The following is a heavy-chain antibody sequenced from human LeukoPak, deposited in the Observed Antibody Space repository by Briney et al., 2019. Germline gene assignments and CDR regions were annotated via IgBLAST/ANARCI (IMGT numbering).Heavy chain of an antibody. J-gene: IGHJ3*02. CDR2: ISGSGGST. CDR3: ARSSYGAFDI. D-gene: IGHD1-26*01. V-gene: IGHV3-23*01. Sequence: PGGSLRLSCAASGFTFSSYAMSWVRQAPGKGLEWVSAISGSGGSTYYADSVKGRFTISRDNAKNSMYLQMNSLRLEDTAVYYCARSSYGAFDIWGQGTMVAVSS. CDR1: GFTFSSYA.